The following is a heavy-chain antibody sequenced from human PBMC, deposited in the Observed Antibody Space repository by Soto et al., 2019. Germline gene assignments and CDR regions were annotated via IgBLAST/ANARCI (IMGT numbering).Heavy chain of an antibody. CDR1: GVPFNSYF. CDR3: TTSGRTWPDSFDF. Sequence: TSETLSLTCAVYGVPFNSYFWNWVRQPPGKGLXWIXXAXXYXXXXXNXXLKSRVTISKDTSKNQFSLEVRSLTAAETAVYYCTTSGRTWPDSFDFWGQGAMVTVSS. CDR2: AXXYXXX. J-gene: IGHJ3*01. V-gene: IGHV4-34*12.